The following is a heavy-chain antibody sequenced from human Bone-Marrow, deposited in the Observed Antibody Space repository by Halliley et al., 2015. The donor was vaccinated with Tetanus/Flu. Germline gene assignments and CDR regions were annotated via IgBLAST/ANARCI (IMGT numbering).Heavy chain of an antibody. CDR1: GGSISSGGYY. Sequence: TLSLTCTVSGGSISSGGYYWNWIRQLPGKGPEWIGYNYYSGSSYFNPSLKSRVTISLDTSKNQFSLQLSSATAADSAVYYCARAEIGEDYFNYWGRGTLVTVSS. CDR3: ARAEIGEDYFNY. J-gene: IGHJ4*02. CDR2: NYYSGSS. V-gene: IGHV4-31*03. D-gene: IGHD3-10*01.